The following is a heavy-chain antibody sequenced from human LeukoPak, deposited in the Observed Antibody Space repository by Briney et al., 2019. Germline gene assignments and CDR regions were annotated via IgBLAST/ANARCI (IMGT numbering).Heavy chain of an antibody. Sequence: QPGRSLRLSCPASGFTFSSYGMHWVRQAPGGGMEWVAFIRHDETKILYGDSVKGRFTISRDNSKNIVYLQLNSLSAEDTALYYCAKSVIPNSYQGTYYMDVWGKGTTVTVFS. CDR1: GFTFSSYG. CDR3: AKSVIPNSYQGTYYMDV. V-gene: IGHV3-30*02. D-gene: IGHD3-16*02. J-gene: IGHJ6*03. CDR2: IRHDETKI.